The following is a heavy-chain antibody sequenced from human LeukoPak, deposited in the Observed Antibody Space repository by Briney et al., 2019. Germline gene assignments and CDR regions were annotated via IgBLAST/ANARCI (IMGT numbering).Heavy chain of an antibody. CDR1: GGSFSGYY. V-gene: IGHV4-34*01. D-gene: IGHD5-18*01. Sequence: SETLSLTCAVYGGSFSGYYWSWIRQPPGKGLEWIGEINHSGSTNYNPSLKSRVTISVDTSKNQFSLKLSSVTAADTAVYYCARGRGQLWRKSRDEKFILAFDIWGQGTMVTVSS. J-gene: IGHJ3*02. CDR3: ARGRGQLWRKSRDEKFILAFDI. CDR2: INHSGST.